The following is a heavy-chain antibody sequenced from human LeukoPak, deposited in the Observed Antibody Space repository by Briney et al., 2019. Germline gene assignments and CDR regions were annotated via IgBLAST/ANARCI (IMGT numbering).Heavy chain of an antibody. CDR3: AREDGFSPYCSSTSCYTISDY. CDR2: VSAYNGNT. Sequence: ASVTVSFKASGYTFTSYGSSWVRQAPGQGHEWMGWVSAYNGNTNYAQKLQGKVTMTTDTSTSTAYMELRSLRSDDTAVYYCAREDGFSPYCSSTSCYTISDYWGQGTLVTVSS. V-gene: IGHV1-18*01. J-gene: IGHJ4*02. CDR1: GYTFTSYG. D-gene: IGHD2-2*02.